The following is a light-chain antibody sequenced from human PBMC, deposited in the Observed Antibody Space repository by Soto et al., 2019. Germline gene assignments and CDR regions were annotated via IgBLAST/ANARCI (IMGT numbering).Light chain of an antibody. CDR2: VAS. J-gene: IGKJ4*01. V-gene: IGKV1-39*01. CDR3: QQSYKNPHT. CDR1: QRIRTD. Sequence: IQMTQSPSSLSASVGERVTITCRVSQRIRTDLNWYQQRPGKAPKVLIYVASTLQTGVPSRFSGSSSGTDFNLTITSLQPEDFALYYCQQSYKNPHTFGGGTRVEIK.